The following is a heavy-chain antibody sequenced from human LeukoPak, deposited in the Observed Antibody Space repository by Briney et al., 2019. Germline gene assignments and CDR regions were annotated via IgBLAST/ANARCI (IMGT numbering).Heavy chain of an antibody. CDR3: ARAYSSSLPQTTYYYYGMDV. CDR1: GGSVSSGSYY. V-gene: IGHV4-61*01. D-gene: IGHD6-13*01. J-gene: IGHJ6*02. CDR2: IYYSGST. Sequence: SETLSLTCTVSGGSVSSGSYYWSWIRQPPGKGLEWIGYIYYSGSTNYNPSLKSRVTISVDTSKNQFSLKLSSVTAADTAVYYCARAYSSSLPQTTYYYYGMDVWGQGTTVTVSS.